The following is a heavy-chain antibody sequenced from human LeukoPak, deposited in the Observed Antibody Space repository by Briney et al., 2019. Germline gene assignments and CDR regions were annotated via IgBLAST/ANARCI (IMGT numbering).Heavy chain of an antibody. CDR2: IYHSGST. CDR3: ARGYQWLVYFFDY. J-gene: IGHJ4*02. V-gene: IGHV4-30-2*01. CDR1: GGSISSGGYS. D-gene: IGHD6-19*01. Sequence: SQTLSLTCAVSGGSISSGGYSWSWIRQPPGKGLEWIGYIYHSGSTYYNPSLKSRVTISVDRPKNQFSLKLSSVTAADTAVYYCARGYQWLVYFFDYWGQGTLVTVSS.